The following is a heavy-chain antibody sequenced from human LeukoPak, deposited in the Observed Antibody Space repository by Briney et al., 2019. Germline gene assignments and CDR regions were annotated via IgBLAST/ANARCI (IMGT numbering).Heavy chain of an antibody. V-gene: IGHV4-34*01. CDR2: INHSGST. CDR1: GGSFSGYY. Sequence: SETPSLTCAVYGGSFSGYYWSWIRQPPGKGLEWIGEINHSGSTNYNPSLKSRVTISVDTSKNQFSLKLSSVTAADTAVYYCARGVGDIVVVPAANAFDIWGQGTMVTVSS. J-gene: IGHJ3*02. D-gene: IGHD2-2*01. CDR3: ARGVGDIVVVPAANAFDI.